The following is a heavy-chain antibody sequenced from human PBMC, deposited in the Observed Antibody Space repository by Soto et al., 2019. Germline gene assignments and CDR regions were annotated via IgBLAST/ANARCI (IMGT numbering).Heavy chain of an antibody. CDR2: ISAFNGNT. CDR1: GYTFTSYG. CDR3: ARDRYCTNGVCSGFDP. V-gene: IGHV1-18*01. J-gene: IGHJ5*02. Sequence: ASVKVSCKASGYTFTSYGISWVRQAPGQGLEWMGWISAFNGNTNYAQKLQGRVTMTTDTSTSTAYMELRSLRSDDTAVYYCARDRYCTNGVCSGFDPWGQGTLVTVSS. D-gene: IGHD2-8*01.